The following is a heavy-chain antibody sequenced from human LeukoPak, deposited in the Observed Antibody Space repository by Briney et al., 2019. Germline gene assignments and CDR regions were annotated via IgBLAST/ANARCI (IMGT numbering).Heavy chain of an antibody. CDR3: ARGCIAVAGTCGGGFANY. Sequence: ASVKVSCKASGYTFTGYYMHWGRQAPGQGLEWMGWINPNSGGTNYAQKFQGRVTMTRDTSISTAYMELSSLRSDDTAVYFCARGCIAVAGTCGGGFANYWGQGTLVTVSS. V-gene: IGHV1-2*02. CDR2: INPNSGGT. D-gene: IGHD6-19*01. CDR1: GYTFTGYY. J-gene: IGHJ4*02.